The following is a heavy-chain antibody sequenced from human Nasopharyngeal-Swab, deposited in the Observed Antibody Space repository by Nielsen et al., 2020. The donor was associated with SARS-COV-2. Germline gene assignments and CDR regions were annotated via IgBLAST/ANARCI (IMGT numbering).Heavy chain of an antibody. CDR3: ARVYGDYVDYYYYGMDV. J-gene: IGHJ6*02. CDR2: INHRGST. D-gene: IGHD4-17*01. CDR1: GGSFSGYY. Sequence: SETLSITCAVYGGSFSGYYWSWIRQPPGKGLEWIGEINHRGSTNYKPSLKGRVTISVDTSKNQFSLKLSSVTAADTAVYYCARVYGDYVDYYYYGMDVWGQGTTVTVSS. V-gene: IGHV4-34*01.